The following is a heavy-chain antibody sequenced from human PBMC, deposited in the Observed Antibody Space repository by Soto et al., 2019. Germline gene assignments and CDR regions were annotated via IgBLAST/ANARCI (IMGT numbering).Heavy chain of an antibody. D-gene: IGHD3-9*01. CDR1: GFTFSSHW. V-gene: IGHV3-74*01. J-gene: IGHJ4*02. CDR3: AKDILSYYDILTGRFDY. Sequence: GGSLRLSCAASGFTFSSHWRHWVRQAPGKGLEWVSRINSDGSSTNYADSVKGRFTISRDNSKNTLYLQMNSLRAEDTAVYYCAKDILSYYDILTGRFDYWGQGTLVTVSS. CDR2: INSDGSST.